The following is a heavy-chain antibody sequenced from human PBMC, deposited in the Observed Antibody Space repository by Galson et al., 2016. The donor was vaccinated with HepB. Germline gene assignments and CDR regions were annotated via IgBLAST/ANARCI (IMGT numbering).Heavy chain of an antibody. CDR2: INSDGSST. CDR1: GFTFSSYG. D-gene: IGHD1-26*01. V-gene: IGHV3-74*01. Sequence: SLRLSCAASGFTFSSYGMLWVRQAPGKGLEWVSRINSDGSSTSYADSVKGRFTISRDNAKNTLYLQMNSLRAEDTAVYYCARVLGSYQSFDYWGQGTLVTVSS. J-gene: IGHJ4*02. CDR3: ARVLGSYQSFDY.